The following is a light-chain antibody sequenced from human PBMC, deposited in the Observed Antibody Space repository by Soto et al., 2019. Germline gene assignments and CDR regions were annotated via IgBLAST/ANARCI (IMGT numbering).Light chain of an antibody. CDR2: DAS. J-gene: IGKJ5*01. CDR1: QTVRGTA. CDR3: QHYGSSPPIT. V-gene: IGKV3-20*01. Sequence: DSVLTQYPSTLSWSPGERGTLCGGAVQTVRGTALAWYQQKPGQAPRLLIYDASSRATGIPDRFSGGGSGTDFTLTISRLEPEDFAVYYCQHYGSSPPITFGQGTRLEI.